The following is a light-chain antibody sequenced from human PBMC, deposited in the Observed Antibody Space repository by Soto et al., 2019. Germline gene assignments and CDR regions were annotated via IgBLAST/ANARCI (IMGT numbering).Light chain of an antibody. CDR2: AAS. Sequence: IGLTQSPGKLSLSPVESATLSCRASQSVSSSHLAWYQRKPGQAPRLLIYAASSRATGSPDRFSGGGSGTDFTLTISRLEPEDFAGYYCQQYGYSPITFGQGTLLEIK. CDR3: QQYGYSPIT. V-gene: IGKV3-20*01. J-gene: IGKJ5*01. CDR1: QSVSSSH.